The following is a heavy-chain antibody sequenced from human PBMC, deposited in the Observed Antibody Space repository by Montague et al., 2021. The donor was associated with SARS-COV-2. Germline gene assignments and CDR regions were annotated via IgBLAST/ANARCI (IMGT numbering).Heavy chain of an antibody. CDR1: GFTFSSYA. J-gene: IGHJ4*02. D-gene: IGHD3-10*01. CDR2: ISYDGSNK. Sequence: SLRLSCAASGFTFSSYAMHWVRQAPGKGLEWVAVISYDGSNKYYADSAKGRFTISRDNSKNTLYLQMNSLRAEDTAVYYCARLHFDDPYYYGSGNLQLFDHWGQGTLVTVSS. V-gene: IGHV3-30*01. CDR3: ARLHFDDPYYYGSGNLQLFDH.